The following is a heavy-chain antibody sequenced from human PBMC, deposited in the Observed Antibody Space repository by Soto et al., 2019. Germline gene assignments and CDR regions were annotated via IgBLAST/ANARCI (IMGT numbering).Heavy chain of an antibody. CDR2: INHSGST. CDR1: GGSFSGYY. V-gene: IGHV4-34*01. Sequence: SETLSLICAVYGGSFSGYYWSWIRQPPGKGLEWIGEINHSGSTNYNPSLKSRVTISVDTSKNQFSLKLSSVTAADTAVYYCARNQWLRFYDYWGQGTLVTVSS. J-gene: IGHJ4*02. D-gene: IGHD5-12*01. CDR3: ARNQWLRFYDY.